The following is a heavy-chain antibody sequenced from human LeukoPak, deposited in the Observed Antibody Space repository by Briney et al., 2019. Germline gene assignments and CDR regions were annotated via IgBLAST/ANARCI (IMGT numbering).Heavy chain of an antibody. CDR1: GFTFSHYG. Sequence: GGSLRLSCAASGFTFSHYGMHWVRQAPGKGLEWVSRIHLDGINRHYADSVRGRFTVSRDNAKNTLYLQMNSLRAEDTAVYYCVRDPHSGSYSYFDYWGQGNLVTVSS. CDR3: VRDPHSGSYSYFDY. J-gene: IGHJ4*02. V-gene: IGHV3-74*01. D-gene: IGHD1-26*01. CDR2: IHLDGINR.